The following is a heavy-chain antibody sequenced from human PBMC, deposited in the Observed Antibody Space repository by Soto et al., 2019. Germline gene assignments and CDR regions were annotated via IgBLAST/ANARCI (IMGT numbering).Heavy chain of an antibody. D-gene: IGHD5-12*01. CDR2: IYSGGST. CDR3: ASGGGYGWGWFDP. V-gene: IGHV3-53*04. J-gene: IGHJ5*02. Sequence: EVQLVESGGGLVQPGGSLRLSCAASGFSVSSNYMSWVRQAPGKGLEWVSVIYSGGSTYYADSVKGRFTISRHNSKNTLYLQMNSLRAEDTAVYYCASGGGYGWGWFDPWGQGTLFTVSS. CDR1: GFSVSSNY.